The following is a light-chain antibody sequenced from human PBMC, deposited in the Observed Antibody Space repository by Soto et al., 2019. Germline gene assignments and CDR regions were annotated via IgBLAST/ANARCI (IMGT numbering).Light chain of an antibody. CDR3: ETWDINPHVV. CDR2: LEGSGSY. Sequence: QSVLTQSSSASASLGSSVKLTCTLSSGHSSYIIAWHQQQPGKAPRYLMNLEGSGSYNKGSGVPDRFSGSSSGADRYLTISNLQFEDEADYYCETWDINPHVVFGGGTKVTVL. J-gene: IGLJ2*01. CDR1: SGHSSYI. V-gene: IGLV4-60*02.